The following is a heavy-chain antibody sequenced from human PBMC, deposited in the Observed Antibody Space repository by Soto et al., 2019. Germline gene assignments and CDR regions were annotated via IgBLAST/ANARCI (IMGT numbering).Heavy chain of an antibody. D-gene: IGHD3-3*01. CDR2: ISGSGGST. CDR3: AKVTISFLDYYGMDV. CDR1: GYTFTSYA. V-gene: IGHV3-23*01. J-gene: IGHJ6*02. Sequence: GGSLTLFSASSGYTFTSYAMICARQAQGKGLEWVSAISGSGGSTYYADSVKGRFTISRDNSKNTLYLQMNSLRAEDTAVYYCAKVTISFLDYYGMDVWGQGTTVTVSS.